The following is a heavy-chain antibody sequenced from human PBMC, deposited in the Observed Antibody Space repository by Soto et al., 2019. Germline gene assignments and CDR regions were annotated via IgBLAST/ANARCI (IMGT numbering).Heavy chain of an antibody. J-gene: IGHJ3*02. V-gene: IGHV1-69*13. Sequence: SVKVSCKASGGTFSSYAISWVRQAPGQGLEWMGGIIPIFGTANYAQKFQGRVTITADESTSTAYMELSSLRAEDTAVYYCARIQLGYDAFDIWGQGTMVTVSS. D-gene: IGHD6-6*01. CDR3: ARIQLGYDAFDI. CDR2: IIPIFGTA. CDR1: GGTFSSYA.